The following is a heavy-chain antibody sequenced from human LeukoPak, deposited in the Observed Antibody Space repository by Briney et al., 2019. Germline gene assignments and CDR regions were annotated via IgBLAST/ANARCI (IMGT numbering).Heavy chain of an antibody. D-gene: IGHD1-1*01. CDR3: ARHDRDQRDAFDI. V-gene: IGHV4-34*01. CDR1: GGSFSGYY. J-gene: IGHJ3*02. CDR2: INHSGST. Sequence: PSETLSLTCAVYGGSFSGYYWSWIRQPPGKGLEWIGEINHSGSTNYNPSPKSRVTISVDTSKNQFSLKLSSVTAADTAVYYCARHDRDQRDAFDIWGQGTMVTVSS.